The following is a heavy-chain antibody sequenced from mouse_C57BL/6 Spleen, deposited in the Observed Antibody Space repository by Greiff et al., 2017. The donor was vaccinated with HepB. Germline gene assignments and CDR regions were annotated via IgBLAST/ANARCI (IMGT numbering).Heavy chain of an antibody. D-gene: IGHD1-1*01. J-gene: IGHJ1*03. Sequence: VQLQQSGAELVRPGASVKLSCTASGFNIKDDYMHWVKQRPEQGLEWIGWIDPENGDTEYASKFQGKATITADTSSNTAYLQLCSLTSEDTAVYYCTNYYGSSYGYFDVWGTGTTVTVSS. CDR3: TNYYGSSYGYFDV. V-gene: IGHV14-4*01. CDR2: IDPENGDT. CDR1: GFNIKDDY.